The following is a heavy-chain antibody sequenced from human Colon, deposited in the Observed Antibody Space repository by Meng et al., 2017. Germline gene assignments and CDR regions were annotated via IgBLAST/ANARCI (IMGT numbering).Heavy chain of an antibody. CDR3: VRSSGWVRTGFDP. V-gene: IGHV4-39*01. J-gene: IGHJ5*02. CDR2: IGHSGIT. D-gene: IGHD6-19*01. CDR1: GGSISPRCYY. Sequence: QPQLQESGPGLVKPAEALALTCSVSGGSISPRCYYWGWICQPPGKGLEWIGSIGHSGITYYTPSLKSRVTVSIDTSKGQFSLKLTSVTAADTAVYYCVRSSGWVRTGFDPWGQGTLVTVSS.